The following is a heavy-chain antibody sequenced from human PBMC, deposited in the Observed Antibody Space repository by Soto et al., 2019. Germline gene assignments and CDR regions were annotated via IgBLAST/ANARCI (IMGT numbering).Heavy chain of an antibody. CDR3: ARVCGGDCHNGMDV. D-gene: IGHD2-21*02. Sequence: WTWIRQPPGKGLEWIGYIYYSGSTYYNPSLKSRVTISVDTSKKQFSLKLSSVTAADTAVYYCARVCGGDCHNGMDVWGQGTTVTVSS. CDR2: IYYSGST. V-gene: IGHV4-31*02. J-gene: IGHJ6*02.